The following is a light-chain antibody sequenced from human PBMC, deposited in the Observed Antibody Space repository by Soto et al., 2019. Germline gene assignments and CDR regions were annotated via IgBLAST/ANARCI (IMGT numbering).Light chain of an antibody. J-gene: IGLJ2*01. CDR1: SSDVGGYNY. CDR3: CSYTTTSTFV. V-gene: IGLV2-14*01. CDR2: EVF. Sequence: QPASVSGSPGQSITIPCTGTSSDVGGYNYVSWYQQHPGKVPKLMIFEVFRRPSGISTRFSGSKSGNTASLTISGLQAEDEADYYCCSYTTTSTFVFGGGTKLTVL.